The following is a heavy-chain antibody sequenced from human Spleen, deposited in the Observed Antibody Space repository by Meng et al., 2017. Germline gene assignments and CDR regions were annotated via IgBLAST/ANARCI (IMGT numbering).Heavy chain of an antibody. D-gene: IGHD3-22*01. CDR1: GYTFAAYW. Sequence: QVALVQSGAAVKKPGASVKVSCQASGYTFAAYWIQWVRQAPGQGLEWMGRINPNSGVTNYAQNFQGRVTMTRDTSISTAYMELSSLRSDDTAVYYCARDGDYYDIGPWGQGTLVTVSS. J-gene: IGHJ5*02. CDR2: INPNSGVT. CDR3: ARDGDYYDIGP. V-gene: IGHV1-2*06.